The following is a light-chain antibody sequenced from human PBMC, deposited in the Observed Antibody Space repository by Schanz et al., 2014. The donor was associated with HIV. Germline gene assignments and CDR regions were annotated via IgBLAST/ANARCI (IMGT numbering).Light chain of an antibody. CDR1: QSISTH. J-gene: IGKJ1*01. CDR3: QQYGSSPPA. V-gene: IGKV3-20*01. Sequence: EIVLTQSPGTLSLSPGEVGTLSCRASQSISTHLAWYQQKPGQAPTLLIYGASKRATGIPDRFIGSGSGTDFTLTINRLEPEDFAVYFCQQYGSSPPAFGQGSKVEIK. CDR2: GAS.